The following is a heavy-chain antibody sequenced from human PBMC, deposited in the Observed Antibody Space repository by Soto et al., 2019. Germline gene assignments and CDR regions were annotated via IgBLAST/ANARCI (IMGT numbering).Heavy chain of an antibody. V-gene: IGHV4-59*01. D-gene: IGHD6-13*01. CDR1: GGSISSYY. CDR3: ARIKGYSSHSSMDV. CDR2: IYYSGST. Sequence: SETLALTCTVSGGSISSYYWSWIRQPPGKGLEWIGYIYYSGSTNYNPSLKSRVTISVDTSKNQFSLKLSSVTAADTAVYYCARIKGYSSHSSMDVWGQGTTVTVSS. J-gene: IGHJ6*02.